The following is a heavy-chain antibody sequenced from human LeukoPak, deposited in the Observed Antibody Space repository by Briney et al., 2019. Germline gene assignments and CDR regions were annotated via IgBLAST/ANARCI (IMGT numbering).Heavy chain of an antibody. CDR2: ISTYSDNS. CDR3: ARDRSSFSYAFDI. D-gene: IGHD6-6*01. Sequence: ASVKVSCKASGYTFTTYAIHWVRQAPGQRLEWMGWISTYSDNSRYSPKFQGTVTITTDTSASTAYMELSSLRSEDTAVYYCARDRSSFSYAFDIWGQGTMVTVSS. V-gene: IGHV1-3*04. J-gene: IGHJ3*02. CDR1: GYTFTTYA.